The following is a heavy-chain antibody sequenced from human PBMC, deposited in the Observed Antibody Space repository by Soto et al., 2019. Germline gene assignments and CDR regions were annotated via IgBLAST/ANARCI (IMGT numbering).Heavy chain of an antibody. CDR3: ARRDRSGYSYWLDT. J-gene: IGHJ5*02. CDR2: ISYSGST. D-gene: IGHD3-22*01. CDR1: GGSISDGYY. V-gene: IGHV4-31*03. Sequence: SETLSLTCTVSGGSISDGYYWSWIRQHPGKGLEWIGSISYSGSTSYNPSLKSRLTISVDRSKSQFSLNLSSVTAADTAVYYCARRDRSGYSYWLDTWGQGTLVTVSS.